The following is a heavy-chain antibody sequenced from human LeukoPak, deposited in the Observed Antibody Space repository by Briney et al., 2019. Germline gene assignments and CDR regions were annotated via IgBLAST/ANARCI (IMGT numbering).Heavy chain of an antibody. CDR1: GGSISSGGYY. CDR2: IYYSGST. J-gene: IGHJ4*02. D-gene: IGHD5-18*01. Sequence: PSETLSLTCTVSGGSISSGGYYWSWIRQHPGKGLEWIGDIYYSGSTYYNPSLKSRVTISVDTSKNQFSLKLSSVTAADTAVYYCACTLRGYSYGSYFDYWGQGTLVTVSS. CDR3: ACTLRGYSYGSYFDY. V-gene: IGHV4-31*03.